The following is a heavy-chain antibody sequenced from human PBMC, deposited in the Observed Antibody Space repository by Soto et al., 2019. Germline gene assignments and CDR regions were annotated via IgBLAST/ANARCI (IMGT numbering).Heavy chain of an antibody. CDR3: ARVITIFGVVIIRAYYYGMDV. J-gene: IGHJ6*02. CDR1: GYTFTSYD. V-gene: IGHV1-8*01. Sequence: XSVKVSCKASGYTFTSYDINWVRQATGQGLEWMGWMNPNSGNTGYAQKFQGRVTMTRNTSISTAYMELSSLRSEDTAVYYCARVITIFGVVIIRAYYYGMDVWGQGTTVTVSS. CDR2: MNPNSGNT. D-gene: IGHD3-3*01.